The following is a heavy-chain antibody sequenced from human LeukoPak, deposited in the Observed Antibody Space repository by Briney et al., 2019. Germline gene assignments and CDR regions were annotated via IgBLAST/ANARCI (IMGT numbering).Heavy chain of an antibody. D-gene: IGHD4-23*01. J-gene: IGHJ6*02. CDR2: IYYSGTT. CDR3: ARDLGYGGRRYGMDV. V-gene: IGHV4-59*01. CDR1: GGSISPYY. Sequence: SETLSLTCTVSGGSISPYYWSWFRQPPGKGLEWIGFIYYSGTTNYNPSLKSRATMSVDTSKNQFSLKLSSVTAADTAVYYCARDLGYGGRRYGMDVWGQGTTVTVSS.